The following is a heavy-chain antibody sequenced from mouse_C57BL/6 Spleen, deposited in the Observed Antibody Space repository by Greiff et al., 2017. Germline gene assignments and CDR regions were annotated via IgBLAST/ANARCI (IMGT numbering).Heavy chain of an antibody. CDR1: GYTFTSST. D-gene: IGHD1-1*01. CDR2: INPSSGYT. Sequence: QVQLQQSGAELARPGASVKMSCKASGYTFTSSTMHWVKQRPGQGLEWIGYINPSSGYTKYNQKFKDKATLTADKSSSTAYMQLSSLTSEDSAVYYCARWGYGSSYDGYWGQGTTLTVSS. CDR3: ARWGYGSSYDGY. V-gene: IGHV1-4*01. J-gene: IGHJ2*01.